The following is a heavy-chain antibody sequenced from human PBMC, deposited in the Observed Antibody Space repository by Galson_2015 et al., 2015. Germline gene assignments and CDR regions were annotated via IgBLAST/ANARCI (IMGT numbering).Heavy chain of an antibody. D-gene: IGHD3-16*01. V-gene: IGHV4-39*01. J-gene: IGHJ4*02. CDR3: ARHGSEYYDYVWGSYGPCDY. Sequence: ETLSLTCTVSGGSISSSSYYWGWIRQPPGKGLEWIGSIYYSGSTYYNPSLKSRVTISVDTSKNQFSLKLSSVTAADTAVYYCARHGSEYYDYVWGSYGPCDYWGQGTLVTVSS. CDR1: GGSISSSSYY. CDR2: IYYSGST.